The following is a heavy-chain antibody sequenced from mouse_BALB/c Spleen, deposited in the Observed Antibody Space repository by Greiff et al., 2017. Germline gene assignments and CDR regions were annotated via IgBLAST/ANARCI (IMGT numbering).Heavy chain of an antibody. V-gene: IGHV1-7*01. Sequence: VQLQQSGAELAKPGASVKMSCKASGYTFTSYWMHWVKQRPGQGLEWIGYINPSTGYTEYNQKFKDKATLTADKSSSTAYMQLSSLTSEDSAVYYCARRWFAYWGQGTLVTVSA. CDR2: INPSTGYT. CDR1: GYTFTSYW. CDR3: ARRWFAY. J-gene: IGHJ3*01.